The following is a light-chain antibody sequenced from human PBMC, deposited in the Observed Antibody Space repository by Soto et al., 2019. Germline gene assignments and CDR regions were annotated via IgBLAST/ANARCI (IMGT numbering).Light chain of an antibody. CDR3: QRYGTSTT. Sequence: EIVLTQSPGTLSLSPWERATLSFMASQSVSNNYLAWYQQKPGQAPRLLIYGASSRATGIPVRFSGSGSGTDFTLTISRLEPEDFAVYYCQRYGTSTTFGQGTKVDIK. CDR2: GAS. J-gene: IGKJ1*01. V-gene: IGKV3-20*01. CDR1: QSVSNNY.